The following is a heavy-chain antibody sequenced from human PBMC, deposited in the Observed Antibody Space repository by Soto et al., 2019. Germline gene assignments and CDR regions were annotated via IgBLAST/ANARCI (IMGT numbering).Heavy chain of an antibody. CDR3: AKGPEYDILTGCDF. D-gene: IGHD3-9*01. J-gene: IGHJ4*02. V-gene: IGHV3-23*01. Sequence: ESGGGFVPPGESLRLSCAASGFTFSLSAMSWVRQAPGRGLEWVSSISGGGSSTDYAESVKGRFTISRDNSKNTVHLQMNSLRAEDTAVYYCAKGPEYDILTGCDFWGQGALVTVSS. CDR1: GFTFSLSA. CDR2: ISGGGSST.